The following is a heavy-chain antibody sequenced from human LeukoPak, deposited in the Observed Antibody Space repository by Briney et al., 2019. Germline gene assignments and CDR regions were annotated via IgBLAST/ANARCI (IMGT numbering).Heavy chain of an antibody. CDR2: IYTSGST. CDR3: ARDWTGQLWYDYYYYGMDV. V-gene: IGHV4-4*07. J-gene: IGHJ6*02. D-gene: IGHD5-18*01. CDR1: GGSISSYY. Sequence: PSETLSLTCTVSGGSISSYYWSWIRQPAGKGLEWIGRIYTSGSTNYNPSLKRRVTMSVDTSKNQFSLKLSSVTAADTAVCYCARDWTGQLWYDYYYYGMDVWGQGTTVTVSS.